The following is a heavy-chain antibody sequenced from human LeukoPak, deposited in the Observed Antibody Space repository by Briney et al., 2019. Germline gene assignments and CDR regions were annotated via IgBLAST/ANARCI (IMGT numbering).Heavy chain of an antibody. D-gene: IGHD1-14*01. CDR3: ARDGSRRGFDY. CDR2: IYSGGNT. V-gene: IGHV3-53*01. J-gene: IGHJ4*02. CDR1: GFTVSSTY. Sequence: PGGSLRLSCAASGFTVSSTYISWVRQAPGKGLEWVSVIYSGGNTYYADSVKGRFTISRDNSKNTLYLQMDSLRAEDTAVYYCARDGSRRGFDYWGQGTLVTVSS.